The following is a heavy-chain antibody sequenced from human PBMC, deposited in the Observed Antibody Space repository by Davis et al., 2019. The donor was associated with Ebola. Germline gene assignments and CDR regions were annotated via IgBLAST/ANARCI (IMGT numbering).Heavy chain of an antibody. J-gene: IGHJ5*02. CDR2: ISGSGGST. Sequence: GGSLRLSCAASGFTFSSYAMSWVPQAPGKGLEWFSAISGSGGSTYYSDSVKGRFTISRDNSKNTLYLKMTSLRAEDTAVYYCARGRLHSRGFDPWGQGTLVTVSS. D-gene: IGHD4-11*01. CDR3: ARGRLHSRGFDP. CDR1: GFTFSSYA. V-gene: IGHV3-23*01.